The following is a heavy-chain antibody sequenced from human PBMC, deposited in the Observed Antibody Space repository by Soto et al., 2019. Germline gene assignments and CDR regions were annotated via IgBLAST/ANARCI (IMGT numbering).Heavy chain of an antibody. D-gene: IGHD2-15*01. V-gene: IGHV1-69*01. CDR1: GGTFSSYA. J-gene: IGHJ5*02. Sequence: QVQLVKSGAEVKKPGSSVKVSCKASGGTFSSYAISWVRQAPGQGLEWMGGIIPIFGTANYAQKFQGRVTITADESTITAYMELSSLRSEDTAVYYCANIRDPILCSGGSCYSYDPWGQGTLVSVSS. CDR3: ANIRDPILCSGGSCYSYDP. CDR2: IIPIFGTA.